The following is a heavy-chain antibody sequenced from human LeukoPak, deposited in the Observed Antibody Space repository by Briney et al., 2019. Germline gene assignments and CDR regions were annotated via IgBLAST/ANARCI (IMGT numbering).Heavy chain of an antibody. CDR1: GYSISSGYY. CDR3: ARGGSGYDGYSGIASCDY. CDR2: IYRTGET. V-gene: IGHV4-38-2*01. Sequence: SETLSLTCAVSGYSISSGYYCGWIRQPPGKGLEWIGSIYRTGETHYNPSLKSRLTMSVDTSKNQFSLKLNSLTAADTAVYYCARGGSGYDGYSGIASCDYWGQGTLVTVSS. J-gene: IGHJ4*02. D-gene: IGHD4-23*01.